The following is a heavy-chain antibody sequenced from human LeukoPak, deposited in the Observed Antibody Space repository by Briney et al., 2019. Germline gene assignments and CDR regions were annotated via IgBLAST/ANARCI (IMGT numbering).Heavy chain of an antibody. J-gene: IGHJ4*02. V-gene: IGHV3-33*01. D-gene: IGHD4-23*01. Sequence: PGRSLRLSCVVSGLRFRNYGMHWVRQAPGKGLEWVAVIYYDGSNQYYADSVKGRFTVSRDNAKNTLYLQMNSLRVEDTAVYYCARGRPHGNDYWGQGTLVTVSS. CDR1: GLRFRNYG. CDR3: ARGRPHGNDY. CDR2: IYYDGSNQ.